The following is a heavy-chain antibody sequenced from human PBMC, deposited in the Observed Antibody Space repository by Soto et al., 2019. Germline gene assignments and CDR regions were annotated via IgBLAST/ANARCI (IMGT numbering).Heavy chain of an antibody. CDR1: GGSISSYY. CDR3: AANYGSGSYRSSWFDP. D-gene: IGHD3-10*01. V-gene: IGHV4-59*01. CDR2: IYYSGST. Sequence: ETLSLTCTVCGGSISSYYWSWIRKTQGKGLEWIGYIYYSGSTNYNPSLKSRVTISVDTSKNQFSLKLSSVTAADTAVYYCAANYGSGSYRSSWFDPWGQGTLVTVSS. J-gene: IGHJ5*02.